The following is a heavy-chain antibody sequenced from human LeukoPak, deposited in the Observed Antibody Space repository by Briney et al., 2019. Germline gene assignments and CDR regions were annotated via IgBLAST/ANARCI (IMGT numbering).Heavy chain of an antibody. V-gene: IGHV3-9*01. CDR1: GFTFDDYA. CDR2: ISWNSGSI. J-gene: IGHJ6*02. CDR3: AKDIVGAAIAVAGTGYYYGMDV. D-gene: IGHD6-19*01. Sequence: GGSLRLSCAASGFTFDDYAMHWVRQAPGKGLEWVSGISWNSGSIGYADSVKGRFTISRDNAKNSLYLQMNSLRAEDTALYYCAKDIVGAAIAVAGTGYYYGMDVWGQGTTVTVSS.